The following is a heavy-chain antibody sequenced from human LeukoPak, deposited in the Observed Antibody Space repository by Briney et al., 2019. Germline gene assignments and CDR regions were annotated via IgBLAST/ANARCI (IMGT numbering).Heavy chain of an antibody. J-gene: IGHJ4*02. D-gene: IGHD2-15*01. V-gene: IGHV3-7*03. CDR1: DFTFSNYW. CDR2: LKQDGSEI. CDR3: AREFNLRIFPH. Sequence: GGSLRLSCVASDFTFSNYWMSWVRQAPGKGLEWVGNLKQDGSEIYYLDSVKGRFTISRDNTKNSLYLQMNSLRAEDTAVYYCAREFNLRIFPHWGQGTLVTVSS.